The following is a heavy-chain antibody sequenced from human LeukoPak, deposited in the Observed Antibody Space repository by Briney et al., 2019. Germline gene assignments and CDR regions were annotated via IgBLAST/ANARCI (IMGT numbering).Heavy chain of an antibody. CDR2: ISGSGSNT. J-gene: IGHJ4*02. V-gene: IGHV3-23*01. Sequence: GGSPRLSCAASGFTFSSYAMSWVRQAPGKGLEWVSAISGSGSNTYYADSVKGRFTISRDDSKNTLYLQMNSLRAGDTAVYYCAKVRIVGATTGFDYWGQGTLVTVSS. D-gene: IGHD1-26*01. CDR1: GFTFSSYA. CDR3: AKVRIVGATTGFDY.